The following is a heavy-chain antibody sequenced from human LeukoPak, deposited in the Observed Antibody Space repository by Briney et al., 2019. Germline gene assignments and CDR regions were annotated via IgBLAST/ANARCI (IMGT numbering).Heavy chain of an antibody. Sequence: GGSPRLSCAASGFTFSSYAVSWVRQAPGKWLEWVSGISGSGGNTYYADSVKGRFTISRDNSKNTLYLQMNSLRAEDTAVYYCAKYTALGFFDYWGQGTLVTVSS. CDR1: GFTFSSYA. D-gene: IGHD2-2*02. CDR3: AKYTALGFFDY. J-gene: IGHJ4*02. CDR2: ISGSGGNT. V-gene: IGHV3-23*01.